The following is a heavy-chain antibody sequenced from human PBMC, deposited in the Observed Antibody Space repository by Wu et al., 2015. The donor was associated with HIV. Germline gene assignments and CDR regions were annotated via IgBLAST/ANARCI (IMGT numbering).Heavy chain of an antibody. V-gene: IGHV1-18*01. CDR2: ISAYNGDT. CDR3: ARDKNIVGSTNGFFXH. Sequence: QVQLVQSGAEVKKPGASVKVSCKASGYTFTNYGLSWVRQAPGQGLEWVGWISAYNGDTNYAQNLQGRVTMTTDTSTSTAYMELRSLTSDDTALYYCARDKNIVGSTNGFFXHWGQGTLVTVSS. J-gene: IGHJ4*02. CDR1: GYTFTNYG. D-gene: IGHD1-26*01.